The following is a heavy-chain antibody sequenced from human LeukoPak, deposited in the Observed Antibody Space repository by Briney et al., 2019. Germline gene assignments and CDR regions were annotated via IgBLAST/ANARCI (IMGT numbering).Heavy chain of an antibody. Sequence: SQTLSLACAVYGGSFSGYYWSWIRQPPGKGLEWIGEINHNGSTNYNPSLKSRVTISVDTSKNQFSLKLSSVTAADTAVYYCARGSLGYYYGPGRAFDIWGQGTMVTVSS. CDR2: INHNGST. D-gene: IGHD3-10*01. CDR1: GGSFSGYY. J-gene: IGHJ3*02. V-gene: IGHV4-34*01. CDR3: ARGSLGYYYGPGRAFDI.